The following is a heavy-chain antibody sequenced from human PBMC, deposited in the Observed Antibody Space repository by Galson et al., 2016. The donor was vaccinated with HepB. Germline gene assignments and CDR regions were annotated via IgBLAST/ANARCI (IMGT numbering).Heavy chain of an antibody. J-gene: IGHJ6*02. CDR1: DGSIKGYY. D-gene: IGHD2/OR15-2a*01. CDR2: IFYTGNT. Sequence: SETLSLTCTVSDGSIKGYYWGWIRQPPGQGLEWIGYIFYTGNTYYNPSLKSRVTMSVDTSKNQFSLEVASVTAADTAVHYCVRILFGFKGMDVWGQGTTVTVSS. CDR3: VRILFGFKGMDV. V-gene: IGHV4-59*12.